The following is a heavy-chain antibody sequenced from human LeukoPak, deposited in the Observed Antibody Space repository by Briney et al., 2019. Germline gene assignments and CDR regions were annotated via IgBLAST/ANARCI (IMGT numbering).Heavy chain of an antibody. Sequence: PGGSLRLSCAASGFTFSSYWMHWVRQAPGKGLEWVGRIKSKTDGGTTDYAAPVKGRFTISRDDSKNTLYLQMNSLKTEDTAVYYCTTDTSYYDSSGYYLRWGQGTLVTVSS. J-gene: IGHJ4*02. CDR1: GFTFSSYW. D-gene: IGHD3-22*01. CDR3: TTDTSYYDSSGYYLR. CDR2: IKSKTDGGTT. V-gene: IGHV3-15*01.